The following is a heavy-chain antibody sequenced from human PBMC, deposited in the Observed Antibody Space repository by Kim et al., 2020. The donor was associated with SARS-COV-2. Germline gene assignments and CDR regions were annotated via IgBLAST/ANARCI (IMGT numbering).Heavy chain of an antibody. CDR1: GFRFSTYD. Sequence: GGSLRLSCAASGFRFSTYDRFWVRQTTGKGLEWVSNIGTIGDTYYAVSVKGRFTISRDDAKKSLFLQMNSLRAGDTALYYCARLGEEGMDVWGQGTTVIVSS. V-gene: IGHV3-13*01. CDR2: IGTIGDT. J-gene: IGHJ6*02. D-gene: IGHD3-10*01. CDR3: ARLGEEGMDV.